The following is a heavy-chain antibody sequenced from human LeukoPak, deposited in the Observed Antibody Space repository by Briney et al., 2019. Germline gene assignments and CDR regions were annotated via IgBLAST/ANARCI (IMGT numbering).Heavy chain of an antibody. CDR3: ARHRSYSSSWYYLRNWFDP. D-gene: IGHD6-13*01. CDR1: GGSISSSSYY. J-gene: IGHJ5*02. V-gene: IGHV4-39*01. Sequence: PSETLSLTCTVSGGSISSSSYYWGWIRQPPGKGLEWIGSIYYSGSTYYNPSLKSRVTISVDTSKSQFSLKLSSVTAADTAVYYCARHRSYSSSWYYLRNWFDPWGQGTLVTVSS. CDR2: IYYSGST.